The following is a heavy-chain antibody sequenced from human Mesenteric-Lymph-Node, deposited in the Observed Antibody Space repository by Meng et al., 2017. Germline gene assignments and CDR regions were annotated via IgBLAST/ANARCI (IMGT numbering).Heavy chain of an antibody. J-gene: IGHJ5*02. V-gene: IGHV3-15*01. D-gene: IGHD4-17*01. CDR2: IRSDSSDGAA. CDR1: GFTFSNAW. Sequence: GESLKISCAASGFTFSNAWMSWVRQAPGKGLEWVGRIRSDSSDGAAAAAAPVKVRFTISEYDSTLTLYLHMHSLKTAAAAMYSCTTALTDYDDFETDHWGQGTPVTVSS. CDR3: TTALTDYDDFETDH.